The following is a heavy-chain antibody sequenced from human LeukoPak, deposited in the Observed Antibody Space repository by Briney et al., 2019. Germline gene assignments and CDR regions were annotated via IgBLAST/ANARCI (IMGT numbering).Heavy chain of an antibody. CDR2: ISYDGSNK. V-gene: IGHV3-30-3*01. CDR3: ARAGYSGSNYYYYGMDV. J-gene: IGHJ6*02. CDR1: GFTFRSYA. D-gene: IGHD1-26*01. Sequence: GGSLRLSCAASGFTFRSYAMHWVRQAPGKGLEWVAVISYDGSNKYYADSVKGRFTISRGNSKNTLYLQMNSLRAEDTAVYYCARAGYSGSNYYYYGMDVWGQGTTVTVSS.